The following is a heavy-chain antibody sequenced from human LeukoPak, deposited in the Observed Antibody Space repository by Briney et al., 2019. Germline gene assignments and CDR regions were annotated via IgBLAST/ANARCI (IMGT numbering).Heavy chain of an antibody. J-gene: IGHJ4*02. CDR1: GGSISSYY. V-gene: IGHV4-59*08. CDR3: ATSMVRGVISPLSY. D-gene: IGHD3-10*01. CDR2: IYYSGST. Sequence: SETLSLTCTVSGGSISSYYWSWIRQPPGKGLEWIGYIYYSGSTNYNPSLKSRVTISVDTSKNQFSLKLSSVTAADTAVYYCATSMVRGVISPLSYWGQGTLVTVSS.